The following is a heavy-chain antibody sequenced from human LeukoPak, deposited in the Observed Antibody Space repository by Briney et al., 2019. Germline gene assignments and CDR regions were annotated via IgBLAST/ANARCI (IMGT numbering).Heavy chain of an antibody. D-gene: IGHD3-3*01. V-gene: IGHV3-30*04. CDR2: ISYDGSNK. Sequence: GGSLRLSCAASGFTFSSNAMHWVRQAPGKGLEWVAIISYDGSNKYYADSVKGRFTISRDKSKNTLYLQMNSLRGEDTAVYYCATEWRRFDYWGQGTLVTVSS. CDR1: GFTFSSNA. J-gene: IGHJ4*02. CDR3: ATEWRRFDY.